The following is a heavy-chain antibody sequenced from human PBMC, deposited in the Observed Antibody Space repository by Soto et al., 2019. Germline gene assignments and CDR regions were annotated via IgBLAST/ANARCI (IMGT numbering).Heavy chain of an antibody. CDR1: GFTFSSYG. CDR3: ATGDWTRFDP. J-gene: IGHJ5*02. V-gene: IGHV3-30*03. Sequence: QVQLVESGGGVVQPGRSLRLSCAASGFTFSSYGMHWVRQAPGKGLEWVAVISYDGSNKYYADSVKGRFTISRDNSKNTLYLQMNSLRAEDTAVYYCATGDWTRFDPWGQGTLVTVSS. CDR2: ISYDGSNK. D-gene: IGHD1-1*01.